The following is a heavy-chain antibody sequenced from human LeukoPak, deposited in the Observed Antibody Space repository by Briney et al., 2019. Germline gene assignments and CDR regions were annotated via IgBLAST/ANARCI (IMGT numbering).Heavy chain of an antibody. CDR2: ISSSGSSI. CDR1: GFTFSSYS. V-gene: IGHV3-48*01. D-gene: IGHD3-10*01. Sequence: GGSLRLSCAASGFTFSSYSMNWVRQAPGKGLEWVSYISSSGSSINYADSVKGRFTISRDNAKNSLYLQMNSLRAEDTAVYYCARDPTGNFYGSYFDYWGQGTLVTVSS. CDR3: ARDPTGNFYGSYFDY. J-gene: IGHJ4*02.